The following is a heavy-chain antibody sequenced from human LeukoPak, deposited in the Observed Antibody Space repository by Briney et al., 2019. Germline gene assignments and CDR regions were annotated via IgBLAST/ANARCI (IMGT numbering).Heavy chain of an antibody. CDR3: ARDLEELGYCSGGSCYGGDY. CDR1: GYTFTSYG. Sequence: ASVKVSCKASGYTFTSYGISWVRQAPGQGLEWMGWISAYNGNTNYAQKLQGRVTMTTDTSTSTAYMELRSLRSGDTAVYYCARDLEELGYCSGGSCYGGDYWGQGTLVTVSS. D-gene: IGHD2-15*01. V-gene: IGHV1-18*01. CDR2: ISAYNGNT. J-gene: IGHJ4*02.